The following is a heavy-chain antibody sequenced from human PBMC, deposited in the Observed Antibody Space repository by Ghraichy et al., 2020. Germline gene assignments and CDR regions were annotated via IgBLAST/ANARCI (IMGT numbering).Heavy chain of an antibody. CDR1: GFTFEDYA. V-gene: IGHV3-9*01. CDR3: AKGRNTVTAFFDY. CDR2: ISWNSGSM. Sequence: GGSLRLSCAASGFTFEDYAMHWVRQAPGKGLEWVSGISWNSGSMGYADSVKGQFTISRDNAKNSLYLQMNSLRAEDAALYYCAKGRNTVTAFFDYWGQGTQVTVSS. D-gene: IGHD4-17*01. J-gene: IGHJ4*02.